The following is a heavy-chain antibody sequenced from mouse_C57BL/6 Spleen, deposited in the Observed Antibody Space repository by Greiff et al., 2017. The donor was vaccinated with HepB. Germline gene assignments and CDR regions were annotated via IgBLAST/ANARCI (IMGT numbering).Heavy chain of an antibody. J-gene: IGHJ4*01. CDR2: INPNNGGT. D-gene: IGHD1-1*01. CDR3: ARSHYYGSRGDY. CDR1: GYTFTDYY. V-gene: IGHV1-26*01. Sequence: EVQLQQSGPELVKPGASVKISCEASGYTFTDYYMNWVKQSHGKSLEWIGDINPNNGGTSYNQKFKGKATLTVDKSSSTAYMELRSLTSEDSAVYYCARSHYYGSRGDYWGQGTSVTVSS.